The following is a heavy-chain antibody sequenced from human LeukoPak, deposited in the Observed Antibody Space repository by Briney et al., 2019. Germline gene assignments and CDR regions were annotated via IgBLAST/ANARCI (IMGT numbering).Heavy chain of an antibody. J-gene: IGHJ3*02. CDR2: IYHSGST. V-gene: IGHV4-38-2*01. CDR3: ASQDIVVVPVAVLGIGAFDI. Sequence: PSETLSLTCAVSGYSISSGYYWGWIRQPPGKGLEWIGSIYHSGSTYYNPSLKSRVTISVDTSKNQFSLKLSSVTAADTAVYYCASQDIVVVPVAVLGIGAFDIWGQGTMVTVSS. CDR1: GYSISSGYY. D-gene: IGHD2-2*01.